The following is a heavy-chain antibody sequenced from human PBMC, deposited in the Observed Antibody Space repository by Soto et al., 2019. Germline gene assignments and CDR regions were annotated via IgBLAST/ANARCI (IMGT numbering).Heavy chain of an antibody. Sequence: QVQLVQSGAEVKKPGASVKVSCKASGYTFTGYYMHWVRQAPGQGLEWMGWIDPNSGGTNYAQKFQGWVTMTRDTSISTAYMELSRLRSDDTAVYYCARGGHSSSWYPPGGWFDPWGQGTLVTVSS. CDR3: ARGGHSSSWYPPGGWFDP. CDR2: IDPNSGGT. J-gene: IGHJ5*02. V-gene: IGHV1-2*04. D-gene: IGHD6-13*01. CDR1: GYTFTGYY.